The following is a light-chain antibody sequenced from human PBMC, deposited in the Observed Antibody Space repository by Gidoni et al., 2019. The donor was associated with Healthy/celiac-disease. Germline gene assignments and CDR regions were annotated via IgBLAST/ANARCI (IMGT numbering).Light chain of an antibody. Sequence: EIVMTQSPATLSVSPGKRATLSCRASQSGSSNLAWYQQKPGQAPRLLIDGASTRATGLPARFSGSGSGTEFTLTISSLQSEDFAVYYCQQYYKWPLTFXGXTKVEIK. J-gene: IGKJ4*01. V-gene: IGKV3-15*01. CDR1: QSGSSN. CDR2: GAS. CDR3: QQYYKWPLT.